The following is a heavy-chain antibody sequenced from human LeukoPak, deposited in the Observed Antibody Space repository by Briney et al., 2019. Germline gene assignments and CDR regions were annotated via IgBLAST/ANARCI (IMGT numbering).Heavy chain of an antibody. J-gene: IGHJ4*02. CDR2: ISGSGGST. Sequence: GGSLRLSCAASGFTFSSYAMSWVRQAPGKGLEWVSAISGSGGSTYYADSVRGRFTISRDNFKNTLYLQMTSLRAKDTAVYYGAKGNTPSGSYPDWDYWGQGTLATVSS. CDR3: AKGNTPSGSYPDWDY. D-gene: IGHD1-26*01. V-gene: IGHV3-23*01. CDR1: GFTFSSYA.